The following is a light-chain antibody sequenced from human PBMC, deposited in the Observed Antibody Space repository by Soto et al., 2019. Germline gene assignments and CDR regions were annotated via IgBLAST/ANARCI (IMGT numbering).Light chain of an antibody. CDR2: DVS. CDR3: SSYTSSSTLDA. J-gene: IGLJ1*01. CDR1: SSDVGGYNY. V-gene: IGLV2-14*01. Sequence: QSVLTQPASVSGSPGQSITIPCTGTSSDVGGYNYVSWYQQHPGKAPKLMIYDVSNRPSGVSNRFSGSKSGNTASLTISGLQAEDEADYYCSSYTSSSTLDAFGTGTKVTVL.